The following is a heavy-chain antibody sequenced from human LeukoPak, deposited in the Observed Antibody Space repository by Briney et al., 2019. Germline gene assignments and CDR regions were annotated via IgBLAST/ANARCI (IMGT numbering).Heavy chain of an antibody. CDR1: GYTFTSYA. CDR3: ARDYDILTGYNAFDI. D-gene: IGHD3-9*01. Sequence: ASVKVSCKASGYTFTSYAMNWGRQAPGQGLEWMGWINTNTGNPTYAQGFTGRFVFSLDTSVSTAYLQISSLKAEDTAVYYCARDYDILTGYNAFDIWGQGTMVTVSS. J-gene: IGHJ3*02. CDR2: INTNTGNP. V-gene: IGHV7-4-1*02.